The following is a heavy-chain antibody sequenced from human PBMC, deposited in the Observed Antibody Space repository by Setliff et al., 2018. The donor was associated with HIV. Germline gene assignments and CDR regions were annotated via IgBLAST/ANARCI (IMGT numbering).Heavy chain of an antibody. V-gene: IGHV3-21*01. CDR2: ISSGNSYI. CDR3: ARSHPPDY. CDR1: GFTFSNSW. J-gene: IGHJ4*02. Sequence: PGGSLRLSCVASGFTFSNSWMNWVRQAPGKGLEWVSFISSGNSYIYYADSVKGRFTISRDNAKNSLFLRMNSLRAEDTAVYYCARSHPPDYWGQGTLVTVSS.